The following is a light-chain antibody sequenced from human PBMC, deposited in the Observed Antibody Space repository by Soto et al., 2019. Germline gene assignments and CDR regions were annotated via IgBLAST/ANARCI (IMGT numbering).Light chain of an antibody. Sequence: EIVLTQSPATLSFSPGERATLSCRASQSVSSYLAWYQQKPGQAPRLLIYDASNRATGIPARFSGSESGKEFTLTISSLQSEDVAVYFCQQYNEWPRTFGGLTKVDIX. J-gene: IGKJ4*01. CDR2: DAS. CDR1: QSVSSY. CDR3: QQYNEWPRT. V-gene: IGKV3-11*01.